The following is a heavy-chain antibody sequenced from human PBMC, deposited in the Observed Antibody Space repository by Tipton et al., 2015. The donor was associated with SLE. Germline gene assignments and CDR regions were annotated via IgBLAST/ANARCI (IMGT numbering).Heavy chain of an antibody. CDR3: ARVGIGSSSWYYAFDI. D-gene: IGHD6-13*01. Sequence: SLRLSCAASGFTFSSYSMNWVRQAPGKGLEWVSSISSSSSYIYYADSVKGRFTISRENAKNSLYLQMSSLRAEDTAVYYCARVGIGSSSWYYAFDIWGQGTMVTVSS. CDR1: GFTFSSYS. V-gene: IGHV3-21*03. CDR2: ISSSSSYI. J-gene: IGHJ3*02.